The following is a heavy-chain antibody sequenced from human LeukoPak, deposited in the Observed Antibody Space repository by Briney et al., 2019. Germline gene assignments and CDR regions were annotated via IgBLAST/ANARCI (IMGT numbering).Heavy chain of an antibody. Sequence: GGSLRLSCAASGFTFSSYAMHWVRQAPGKGLEWVAVISYDGSNKYYADSVKGRFTISRDNSKNTLYLQMNSLRAEDTAVYYCARHALIPQQLDTYPSGGFDYWGQGTLVTVSS. V-gene: IGHV3-30-3*01. J-gene: IGHJ4*02. CDR1: GFTFSSYA. D-gene: IGHD6-13*01. CDR2: ISYDGSNK. CDR3: ARHALIPQQLDTYPSGGFDY.